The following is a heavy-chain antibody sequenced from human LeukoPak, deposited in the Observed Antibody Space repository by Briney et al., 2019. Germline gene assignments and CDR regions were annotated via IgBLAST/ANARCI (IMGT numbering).Heavy chain of an antibody. V-gene: IGHV4-59*06. CDR2: IYYSGRT. J-gene: IGHJ4*02. Sequence: SETLSLTCTVSGGSISSYYWSWIRQPPGKGLEWIGYIYYSGRTYYNPSLKSRVTISEDTSKNQFSLKLSSVTAADTAVYYCASSLQLARLDSWGQGTLVTVSS. CDR1: GGSISSYY. CDR3: ASSLQLARLDS. D-gene: IGHD6-13*01.